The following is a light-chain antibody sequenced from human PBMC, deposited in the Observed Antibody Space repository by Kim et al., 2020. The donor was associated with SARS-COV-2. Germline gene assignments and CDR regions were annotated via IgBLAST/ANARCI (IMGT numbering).Light chain of an antibody. CDR1: QGISSY. Sequence: DIQMTQSPSSLSASVGDRVTITCRASQGISSYLAWYQQKPGKVPRLLIYAASTLQSGVPSRFSASESGTDFTLTISSLQPEDVATYYCQQYNSAPDTFGGGTKVDIK. CDR3: QQYNSAPDT. J-gene: IGKJ4*01. CDR2: AAS. V-gene: IGKV1-27*01.